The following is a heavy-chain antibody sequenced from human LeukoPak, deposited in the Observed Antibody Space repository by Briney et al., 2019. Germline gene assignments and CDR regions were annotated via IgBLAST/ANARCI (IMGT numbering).Heavy chain of an antibody. J-gene: IGHJ5*01. CDR1: GFTFRNFW. CDR2: IKQDGSEK. CDR3: ARDGVENVAVADLTWFDS. D-gene: IGHD6-19*01. Sequence: GGSLRLSCAASGFTFRNFWMSWVRQAPGKGLEGVANIKQDGSEKYSVDSVKGRFTISRDNAKSSLYLQMNSLSAEDSALYYCARDGVENVAVADLTWFDSWGQGALVIVSS. V-gene: IGHV3-7*01.